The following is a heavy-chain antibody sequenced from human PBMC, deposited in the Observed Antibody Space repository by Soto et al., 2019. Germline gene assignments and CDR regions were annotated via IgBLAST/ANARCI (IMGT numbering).Heavy chain of an antibody. CDR1: GFTFSSYA. CDR3: AREVVAPTLSPNFDY. V-gene: IGHV3-30-3*01. CDR2: ISYDGSNK. D-gene: IGHD2-15*01. J-gene: IGHJ4*02. Sequence: QVQLVESGGGVVQPGRSLRLSCAASGFTFSSYAMHWVRQAPGKGLEWVAVISYDGSNKYYADSVTGRFTISRDNSKNTLYLQMNSLRAEDTAVYYFAREVVAPTLSPNFDYWGQGTLVTVSS.